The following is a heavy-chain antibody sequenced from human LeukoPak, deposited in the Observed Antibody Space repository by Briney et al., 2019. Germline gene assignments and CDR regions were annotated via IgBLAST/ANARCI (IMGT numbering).Heavy chain of an antibody. V-gene: IGHV1-69*13. CDR2: ILPITATS. Sequence: ASVKVSCKASGATFSNYAISWVRQVPGQGLEWMGGILPITATSNYAQKFQCRVSFTADESTSTDYMELSSLRSDDTAVYYCARGAYMDIRGSFDPWGQGTLVTVSS. D-gene: IGHD2-2*02. CDR1: GATFSNYA. J-gene: IGHJ5*02. CDR3: ARGAYMDIRGSFDP.